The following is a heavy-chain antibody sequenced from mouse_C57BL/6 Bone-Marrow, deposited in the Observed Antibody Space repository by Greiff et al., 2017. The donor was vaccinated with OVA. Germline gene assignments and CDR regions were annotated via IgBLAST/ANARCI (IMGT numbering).Heavy chain of an antibody. J-gene: IGHJ3*01. CDR1: GYAFSSSW. V-gene: IGHV1-82*01. CDR3: ARESTAWFAY. CDR2: IVPGGGDT. Sequence: VQGVESGPELVKPGASVKISCKASGYAFSSSWMNWVWEGVGKGLEWSGRIVPGGGDTNYNGKFKGKATLTADKSSSTAYMQLSSLTSEDSAVYFCARESTAWFAYWGQGTLVTVSA. D-gene: IGHD5-1*01.